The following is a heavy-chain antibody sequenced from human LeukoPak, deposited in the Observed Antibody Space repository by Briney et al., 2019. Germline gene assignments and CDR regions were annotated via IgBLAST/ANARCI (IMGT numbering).Heavy chain of an antibody. CDR1: GGTFSSYA. CDR2: IIPIFGTA. V-gene: IGHV1-69*13. Sequence: SVRVSCKASGGTFSSYAISWVRQAPGQGLEWMGGIIPIFGTANYAQKFQGRVTITADESTSTAYMELSSLRSEDTAVYYCARSPRLWLLPSYFDYWGQGTLVTVSS. CDR3: ARSPRLWLLPSYFDY. D-gene: IGHD3-22*01. J-gene: IGHJ4*02.